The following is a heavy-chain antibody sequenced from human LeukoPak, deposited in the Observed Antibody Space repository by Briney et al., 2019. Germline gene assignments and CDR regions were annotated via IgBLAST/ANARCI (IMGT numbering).Heavy chain of an antibody. D-gene: IGHD2-21*02. CDR1: GFTVSSNY. Sequence: GGSLRLSCAASGFTVSSNYMSWVRQAPGKGLEWVSAISGSGGSTYYADSVKGRFTISRDNAKNSLYLQMNSLRAEDTAVYYCARDLKHIVVVTDVDYWGQGTLVTVSS. J-gene: IGHJ4*02. CDR2: ISGSGGST. CDR3: ARDLKHIVVVTDVDY. V-gene: IGHV3-11*01.